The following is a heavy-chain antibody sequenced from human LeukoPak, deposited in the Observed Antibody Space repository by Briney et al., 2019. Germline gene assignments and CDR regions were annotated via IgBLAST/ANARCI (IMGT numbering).Heavy chain of an antibody. CDR3: AKSFGPVIAAAGTGAD. CDR1: GFTFRSYA. J-gene: IGHJ4*02. V-gene: IGHV3-23*01. Sequence: GGSLRLSCAASGFTFRSYAMSWVRQAPGKGLEWVSVISGSGSSTDYADSVKGRFTISRDNSKNTLYLQMSSLRAEDTGVYYCAKSFGPVIAAAGTGADWGQGTLVTVSS. CDR2: ISGSGSST. D-gene: IGHD6-13*01.